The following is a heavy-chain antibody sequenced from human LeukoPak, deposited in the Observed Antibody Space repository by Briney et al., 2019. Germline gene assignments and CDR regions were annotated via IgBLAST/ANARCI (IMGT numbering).Heavy chain of an antibody. J-gene: IGHJ3*02. CDR3: AREAQNAFDI. V-gene: IGHV1-18*01. CDR1: GYTFTSYG. Sequence: ASVEVSCKASGYTFTSYGISWVRQAPRQGLEWMGWISAYNGNTNYAQKLQGRVTMTTDTSTSTAYTELRSLRSDDTAVYYCAREAQNAFDIWGQGTMVTVSS. CDR2: ISAYNGNT.